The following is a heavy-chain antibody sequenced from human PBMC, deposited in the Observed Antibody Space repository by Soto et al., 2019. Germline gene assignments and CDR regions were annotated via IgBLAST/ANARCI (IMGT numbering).Heavy chain of an antibody. CDR2: IYYSGST. J-gene: IGHJ6*02. CDR1: GGSISSGDYY. D-gene: IGHD3-10*01. CDR3: VCDYMVRDVCRVYYYYGMDV. V-gene: IGHV4-30-4*01. Sequence: SETLSLTCTVSGGSISSGDYYWSWIRQPPGKGLEWIGYIYYSGSTYYNPSLKSRVTMSVDTSKNQFSLKLSSVTAADTAVYYGVCDYMVRDVCRVYYYYGMDVWGQGTTVTVSS.